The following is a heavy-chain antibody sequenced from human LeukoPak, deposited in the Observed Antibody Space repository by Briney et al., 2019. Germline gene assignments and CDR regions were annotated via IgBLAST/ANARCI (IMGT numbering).Heavy chain of an antibody. D-gene: IGHD1-20*01. CDR3: ARELITDGEFDY. Sequence: ASVKVSCKASGYTFTSYDINWVRQATGRGLEWMGWMNPNSGNTGYAQKFQGRVTITRNTSIITAYMELSSLRSEDTAVYYCARELITDGEFDYWGQGTLVTVSS. V-gene: IGHV1-8*03. CDR1: GYTFTSYD. J-gene: IGHJ4*02. CDR2: MNPNSGNT.